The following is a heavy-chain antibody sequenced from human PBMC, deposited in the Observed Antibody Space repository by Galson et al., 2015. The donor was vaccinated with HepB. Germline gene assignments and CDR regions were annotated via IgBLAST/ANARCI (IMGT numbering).Heavy chain of an antibody. CDR1: GYTFTSNW. V-gene: IGHV5-51*03. J-gene: IGHJ4*02. Sequence: QSGAEVKKPGESLKISCTGSGYTFTSNWIGWVRQMPGKGLEWMGIIYPGDSDTRYSPSFQGQVTISADKSISTAYLQWSSLKASDTAMYYCARSPTSGYSSGWVDYWGQGTLVTVSS. D-gene: IGHD6-19*01. CDR3: ARSPTSGYSSGWVDY. CDR2: IYPGDSDT.